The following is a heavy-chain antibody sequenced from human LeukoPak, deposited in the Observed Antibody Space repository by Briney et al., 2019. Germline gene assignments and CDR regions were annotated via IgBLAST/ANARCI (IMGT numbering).Heavy chain of an antibody. CDR1: GFTFSPYT. Sequence: PAGSLRLSCAASGFTFSPYTMTWARQAAGQGLEWVSIFSDNGDYTYYAHSVKGRFTISRDNSKNTLYLQMNNLRAEDTAIYYCAKARGIYDETGWRTFDYWGQGTLVTVSS. CDR3: AKARGIYDETGWRTFDY. V-gene: IGHV3-23*01. CDR2: FSDNGDYT. D-gene: IGHD5-12*01. J-gene: IGHJ4*02.